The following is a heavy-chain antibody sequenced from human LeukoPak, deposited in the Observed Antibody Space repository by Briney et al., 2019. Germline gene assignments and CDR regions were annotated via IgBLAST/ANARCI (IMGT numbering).Heavy chain of an antibody. CDR1: GGSISSYY. CDR2: IYTIGST. Sequence: SETLSLTCTVSGGSISSYYWSWIRQPAGKGLEWIGRIYTIGSTNCNPSLKSRVTMSVDTPKNQFSLKLSSVTAADRVVYYCARGTIWFGDSNWFDPWGQGTLVTVSS. J-gene: IGHJ5*02. V-gene: IGHV4-4*07. D-gene: IGHD3-10*01. CDR3: ARGTIWFGDSNWFDP.